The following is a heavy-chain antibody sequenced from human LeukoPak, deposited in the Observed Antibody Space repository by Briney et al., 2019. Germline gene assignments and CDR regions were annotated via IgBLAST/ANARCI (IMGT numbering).Heavy chain of an antibody. CDR2: ISYEGSNK. J-gene: IGHJ4*02. V-gene: IGHV3-30*18. D-gene: IGHD2-21*02. CDR1: GFTFSSYG. CDR3: AKAGQEGVTSPFDY. Sequence: GRSLRLSCAASGFTFSSYGMHWVRQAPGKGLEWVAVISYEGSNKYYADSVKGRFTTSRDNSKNTLYLQMNSLRAEDTAVYYCAKAGQEGVTSPFDYWGQGTLVTVSS.